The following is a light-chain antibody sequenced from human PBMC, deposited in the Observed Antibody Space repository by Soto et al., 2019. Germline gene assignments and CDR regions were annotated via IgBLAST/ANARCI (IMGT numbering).Light chain of an antibody. CDR3: QQYFGTPWT. CDR1: QDLLYSFNNQNY. J-gene: IGKJ1*01. V-gene: IGKV4-1*01. CDR2: WAS. Sequence: DIVMTQSPDSLTVSLGEMATINCRSSQDLLYSFNNQNYLAWYQQRPGQPPKLLIHWASIREPGVPDRFSGSGSGTDFTLTISSLQAEDVAVYYCQQYFGTPWTFGQGTKVEIK.